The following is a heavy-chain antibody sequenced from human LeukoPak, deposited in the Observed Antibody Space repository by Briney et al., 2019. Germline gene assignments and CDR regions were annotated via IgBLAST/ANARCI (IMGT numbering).Heavy chain of an antibody. J-gene: IGHJ5*02. V-gene: IGHV1-18*01. CDR1: GYTFTSYG. Sequence: GASVKVSCKASGYTFTSYGISWVRQAPGQGLEWMGWISAYNGNTNYAQKLQGRVTMTTDTSTSTAYMGLRSLRSDDTAVYYCASVISPVTTGNSGTSHGWFDPWGQGTLVTVSS. D-gene: IGHD4-17*01. CDR3: ASVISPVTTGNSGTSHGWFDP. CDR2: ISAYNGNT.